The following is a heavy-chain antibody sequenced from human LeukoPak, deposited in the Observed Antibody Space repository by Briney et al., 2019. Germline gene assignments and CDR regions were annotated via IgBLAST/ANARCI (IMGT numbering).Heavy chain of an antibody. J-gene: IGHJ4*02. D-gene: IGHD3-3*01. CDR2: MNPNSGNT. CDR3: ARVNDFWSGYYED. V-gene: IGHV1-8*03. Sequence: ASVKVSCKASGYTFTSYDINWVRQATGQGLEWMGWMNPNSGNTGYARKFQGRVTITRNTSISTAYMELSSLRSEDTAVYYCARVNDFWSGYYEDWGQGTLVTVSS. CDR1: GYTFTSYD.